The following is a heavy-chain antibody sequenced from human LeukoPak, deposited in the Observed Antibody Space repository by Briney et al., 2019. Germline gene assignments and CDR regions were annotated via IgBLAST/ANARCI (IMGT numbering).Heavy chain of an antibody. V-gene: IGHV3-11*04. CDR1: GFTFSTYY. Sequence: GGSLRLSCAASGFTFSTYYMSWVRQAPGKGLEWVSYINGDGTTIYYADSVKGRFTISRDNAKNSLILQMNSLRPEDTAVFYCARAGGSPYCFDFWGQGALVTVSS. D-gene: IGHD1-26*01. J-gene: IGHJ4*02. CDR2: INGDGTTI. CDR3: ARAGGSPYCFDF.